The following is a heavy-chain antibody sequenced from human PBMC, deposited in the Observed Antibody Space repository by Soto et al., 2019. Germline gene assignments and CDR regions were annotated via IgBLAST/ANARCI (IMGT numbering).Heavy chain of an antibody. CDR3: AKPIYYYDSSGYLDY. CDR1: GFTFSSYG. D-gene: IGHD3-22*01. CDR2: ISYDGSNK. Sequence: PGGSLRLSCAASGFTFSSYGMHWVRQAPGKGLEWVAVISYDGSNKYYADSVKGRFTISRDNSKNTLYLQMNSLRAEDTAVYYCAKPIYYYDSSGYLDYWGQGTLVTVS. J-gene: IGHJ4*02. V-gene: IGHV3-30*18.